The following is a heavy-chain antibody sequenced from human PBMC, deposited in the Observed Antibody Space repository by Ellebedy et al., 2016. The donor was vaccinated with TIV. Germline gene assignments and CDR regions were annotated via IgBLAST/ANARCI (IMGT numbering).Heavy chain of an antibody. CDR1: GFDFSYYW. Sequence: GGSLRLXCAASGFDFSYYWLSWVRQAPGKGLEWVANMKPDGSEIYYVDSVKGRFTISRDTAKNSQYLQMNSLRAEDTAVYYCARDADVAVYDYWGQGTLVTVSS. D-gene: IGHD6-19*01. V-gene: IGHV3-7*01. J-gene: IGHJ4*02. CDR2: MKPDGSEI. CDR3: ARDADVAVYDY.